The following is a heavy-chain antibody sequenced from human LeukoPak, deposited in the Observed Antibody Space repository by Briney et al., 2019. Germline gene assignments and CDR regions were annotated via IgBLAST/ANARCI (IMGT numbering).Heavy chain of an antibody. CDR3: ARGPVAGTSEFDY. CDR2: INPNSGGT. Sequence: ASVKVSCKASGYTFTGYYMHWVRQAPGQGLEWMGWINPNSGGTNYAQKFQGRVTMTRDTSISTAYMELSRLRSDDTAVYYCARGPVAGTSEFDYWGQGTLVTVSS. CDR1: GYTFTGYY. D-gene: IGHD6-19*01. V-gene: IGHV1-2*02. J-gene: IGHJ4*02.